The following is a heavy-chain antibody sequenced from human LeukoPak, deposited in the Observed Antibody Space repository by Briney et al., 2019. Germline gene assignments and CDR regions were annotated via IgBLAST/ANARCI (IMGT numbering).Heavy chain of an antibody. Sequence: GASVKVSCKASGGTFSSYAISWVRQAPGQGLEWMGGIIPIFGTANYAQKLQGRVTMTTDTSTSTAYMELRSLRSDDTAVYYCARGVVVVPAAMAHWFDPWGQGTLVTVSS. CDR2: IIPIFGTA. V-gene: IGHV1-69*05. CDR3: ARGVVVVPAAMAHWFDP. CDR1: GGTFSSYA. D-gene: IGHD2-2*01. J-gene: IGHJ5*02.